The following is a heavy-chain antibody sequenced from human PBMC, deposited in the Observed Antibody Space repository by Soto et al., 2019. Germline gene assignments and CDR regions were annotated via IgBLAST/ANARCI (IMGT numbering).Heavy chain of an antibody. Sequence: GASVKVSCKASGYTFTNYGISWVRQAPGQGLEWMGWIYPYNGNTNYAQNLQGRVTMTTDTSTSTAYMELRSLTSDDTAVYYCARDNFDSSGRYLAEYFQHWGQGTLVTVS. CDR1: GYTFTNYG. CDR3: ARDNFDSSGRYLAEYFQH. V-gene: IGHV1-18*04. J-gene: IGHJ1*01. CDR2: IYPYNGNT. D-gene: IGHD3-22*01.